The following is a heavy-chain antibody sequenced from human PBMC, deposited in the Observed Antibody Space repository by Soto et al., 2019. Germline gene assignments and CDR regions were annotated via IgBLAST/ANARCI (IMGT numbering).Heavy chain of an antibody. J-gene: IGHJ4*02. CDR3: ARGVDYDSRGYYFFF. CDR2: IVPMFGTA. CDR1: GGTFSRYA. D-gene: IGHD3-22*01. Sequence: SLKVSCKASGGTFSRYALSWVRQAPGQGPEWMGGIVPMFGTANYAQKFQGRVTITADESTNTAYMQLSSLRSEDTAVYYCARGVDYDSRGYYFFFWGQGTLVTVSS. V-gene: IGHV1-69*13.